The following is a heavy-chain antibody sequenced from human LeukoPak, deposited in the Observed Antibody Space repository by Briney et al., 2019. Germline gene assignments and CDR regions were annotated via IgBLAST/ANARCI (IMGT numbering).Heavy chain of an antibody. J-gene: IGHJ3*02. CDR1: GYTFTSYD. V-gene: IGHV1-8*01. CDR2: MNPNSGNT. Sequence: ASVKVSCKASGYTFTSYDINWVRQATGQGLEWMGWMNPNSGNTGYAQKFQGRVTMTRNTSISTAYMELSSLRSEDTAVYYCATGYFDSSGVFYLLAFDIRGQGTMVTVSS. CDR3: ATGYFDSSGVFYLLAFDI. D-gene: IGHD3-22*01.